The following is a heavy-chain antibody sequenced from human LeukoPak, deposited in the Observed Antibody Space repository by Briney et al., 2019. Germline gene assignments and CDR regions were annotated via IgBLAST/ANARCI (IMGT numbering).Heavy chain of an antibody. CDR3: ARAPGATEFDY. Sequence: PGRSLRLSCLGSGFIFGDYTMRWFRQAPGKGLEWVSYISGSSTIYYADSVKGRFTISRDNAKNSLFLQMNSLRAEDTAVYYCARAPGATEFDYWGQGTLVTVSS. J-gene: IGHJ4*02. D-gene: IGHD1-26*01. CDR2: ISGSSTI. CDR1: GFIFGDYT. V-gene: IGHV3-69-1*01.